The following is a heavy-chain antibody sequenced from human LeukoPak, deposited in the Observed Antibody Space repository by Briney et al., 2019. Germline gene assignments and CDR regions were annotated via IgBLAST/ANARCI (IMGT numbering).Heavy chain of an antibody. J-gene: IGHJ4*02. CDR1: GFTFSTYA. CDR3: ARGEYELPLLH. CDR2: ISWKSDRI. D-gene: IGHD2-15*01. Sequence: GGTLRLSCAASGFTFSTYAMHWVRQAPGKGLEWVSGISWKSDRIGYADSVKGRFTISRDNAKNTLYLQMNSLRAEDTAVYYCARGEYELPLLHWGQGTLVSVSS. V-gene: IGHV3-9*01.